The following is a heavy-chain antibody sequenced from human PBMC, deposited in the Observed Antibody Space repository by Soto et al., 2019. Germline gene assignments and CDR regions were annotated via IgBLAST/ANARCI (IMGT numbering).Heavy chain of an antibody. CDR3: ASPVTSSPSG. J-gene: IGHJ4*02. Sequence: SETKSVTCAVYGGNFSCYDWSWIRQPPGKGLEWIGEINHSGSTNYNPSLKSRVTISVDTSKNQFSLKLSSVTAADTAVYYCASPVTSSPSGWGQGTLVTVS. D-gene: IGHD2-2*01. CDR1: GGNFSCYD. CDR2: INHSGST. V-gene: IGHV4-34*01.